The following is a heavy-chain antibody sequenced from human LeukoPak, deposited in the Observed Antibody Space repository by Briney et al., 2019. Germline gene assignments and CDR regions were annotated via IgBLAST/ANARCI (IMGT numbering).Heavy chain of an antibody. CDR3: ASLYPGEQQPDY. CDR1: GGTFSSYA. Sequence: SVKVSCKASGGTFSSYAISWVRQAPGQGLEWMGGIIPIFGTANYAQKFQGRVTITTDESTSTAYMGLSSLRSEDTAVYYCASLYPGEQQPDYWGQGTLVTVSS. D-gene: IGHD6-13*01. CDR2: IIPIFGTA. J-gene: IGHJ4*02. V-gene: IGHV1-69*05.